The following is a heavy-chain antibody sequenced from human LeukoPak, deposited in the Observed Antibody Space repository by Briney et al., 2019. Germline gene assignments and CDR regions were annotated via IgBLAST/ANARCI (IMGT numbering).Heavy chain of an antibody. CDR2: IYASGDT. J-gene: IGHJ4*02. CDR3: ARHSTTVTTGSFYY. CDR1: GGSISSASYY. V-gene: IGHV4-61*02. Sequence: PSQTLSLTCTVSGGSISSASYYWNWIRQPAGKGLEWIGRIYASGDTNYNPSLKSRVTISVDMSKNQFSLKLSSVTAADTAVYYCARHSTTVTTGSFYYWSQGTLVTVSS. D-gene: IGHD4-17*01.